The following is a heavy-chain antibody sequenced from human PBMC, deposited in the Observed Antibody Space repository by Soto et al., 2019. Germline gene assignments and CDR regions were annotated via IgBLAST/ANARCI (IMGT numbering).Heavy chain of an antibody. Sequence: ASVKVSCKASGYTFTSYGISWVRQAPGQGLEWMGWISAYNGNTNYAQKLQGRVTMTTDTSTSTAYMELRSLRSDDTAVYYCARDRDYYDSSRSLFNYGMDVWGQGTKATVYS. D-gene: IGHD3-22*01. CDR1: GYTFTSYG. J-gene: IGHJ6*02. V-gene: IGHV1-18*01. CDR2: ISAYNGNT. CDR3: ARDRDYYDSSRSLFNYGMDV.